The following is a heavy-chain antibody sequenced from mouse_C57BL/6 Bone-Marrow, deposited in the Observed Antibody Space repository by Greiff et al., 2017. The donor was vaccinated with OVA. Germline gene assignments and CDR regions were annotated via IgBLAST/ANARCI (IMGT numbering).Heavy chain of an antibody. CDR3: ARGAS. V-gene: IGHV1-80*01. CDR1: GYAFSSYW. J-gene: IGHJ2*01. CDR2: IFPGDGDT. Sequence: QVQLKESGAELVKPGASVKISCKASGYAFSSYWMNWVKQRPGQGLEWIGQIFPGDGDTNYNGKFKGKATLTADTPASTAYMQLSSLTSDDSAVYFCARGASWGQGTTLTVSS.